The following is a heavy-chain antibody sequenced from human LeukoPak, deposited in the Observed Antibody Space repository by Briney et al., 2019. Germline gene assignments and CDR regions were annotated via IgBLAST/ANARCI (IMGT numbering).Heavy chain of an antibody. Sequence: GGSLRLSCAASGFTFSSYAMSWVRQAPGKGLEWVSAISGSGGSTYYADSVKGRFTISRDNAKNSLYLQMNSLRAEDTAVYYCARVFGAGYSDYWGQGTLVTVSS. CDR2: ISGSGGST. J-gene: IGHJ4*02. CDR3: ARVFGAGYSDY. D-gene: IGHD4/OR15-4a*01. CDR1: GFTFSSYA. V-gene: IGHV3-23*01.